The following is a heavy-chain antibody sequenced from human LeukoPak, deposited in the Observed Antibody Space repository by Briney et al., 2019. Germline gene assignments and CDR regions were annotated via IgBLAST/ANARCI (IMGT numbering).Heavy chain of an antibody. J-gene: IGHJ4*01. CDR2: IWSDGSNR. D-gene: IGHD4-11*01. CDR1: GFIFSHYG. V-gene: IGHV3-33*01. CDR3: ARDAQRGFDYSNSLEY. Sequence: GGSLRLSCAASGFIFSHYGMHWVRQAPGKGLEWVAVIWSDGSNRFYAGSGKGRFTSSGDNSQNTVFLRMNSLRVEDTAMYYCARDAQRGFDYSNSLEYWGHGTLVTVSS.